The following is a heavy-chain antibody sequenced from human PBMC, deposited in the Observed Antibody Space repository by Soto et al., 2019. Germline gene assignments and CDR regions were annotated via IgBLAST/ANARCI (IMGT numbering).Heavy chain of an antibody. J-gene: IGHJ4*02. Sequence: PGGSLRLSCAASGFTFSSYSMNWVRQAPGKGLEWVSYISSSSSTIYYADSVKGRFTISRDNAKNSLYLQMNSLRAEDTAVYYCAPYFDWFLSYFDYWGQGTLVTVSS. CDR2: ISSSSSTI. V-gene: IGHV3-48*01. CDR1: GFTFSSYS. D-gene: IGHD3-9*01. CDR3: APYFDWFLSYFDY.